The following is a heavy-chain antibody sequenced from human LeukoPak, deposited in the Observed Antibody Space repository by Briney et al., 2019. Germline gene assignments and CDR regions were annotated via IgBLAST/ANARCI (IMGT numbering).Heavy chain of an antibody. CDR3: ARAPRYYDILTGYSMQDAFDI. Sequence: GGSLRLSCAASGFTFSSYSMTWVRQAPGKGLEWVSSTSSSSSYIYYADSVKGRFTISRDNAKNSLYLQMNSLRAEDTAVYYCARAPRYYDILTGYSMQDAFDIWGQGTMVTVSS. V-gene: IGHV3-21*01. J-gene: IGHJ3*02. CDR2: TSSSSSYI. CDR1: GFTFSSYS. D-gene: IGHD3-9*01.